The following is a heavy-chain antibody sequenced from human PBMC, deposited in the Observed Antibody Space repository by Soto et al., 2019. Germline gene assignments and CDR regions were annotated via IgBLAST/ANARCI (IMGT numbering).Heavy chain of an antibody. V-gene: IGHV3-23*01. J-gene: IGHJ4*02. CDR1: GFTFSSYA. CDR3: AKGAVLLWFGEFYYFDY. CDR2: ISGSGGST. D-gene: IGHD3-10*01. Sequence: GGSLRLSCAASGFTFSSYAMSWVRQAPGKGLEWVSAISGSGGSTYYADSVKGRFTISRDNSKNTLYLQMNSLRAEDTAVYYCAKGAVLLWFGEFYYFDYWGQGTLVTVSS.